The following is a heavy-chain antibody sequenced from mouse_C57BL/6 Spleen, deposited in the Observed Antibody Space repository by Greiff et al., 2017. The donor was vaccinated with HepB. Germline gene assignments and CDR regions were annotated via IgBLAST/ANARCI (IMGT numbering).Heavy chain of an antibody. Sequence: QVQLQQPGAGLVKPGASVKLSCKASGYTFTSYWMHWVKQRPGQGLEWIGMIHPNSGSTNYNEKFKSKATLTVDKSSSTAYMQLSSLTSEDSAVYYCARLGDSSGYGYWGQGTTLTVSS. CDR2: IHPNSGST. CDR3: ARLGDSSGYGY. D-gene: IGHD3-2*02. J-gene: IGHJ2*01. CDR1: GYTFTSYW. V-gene: IGHV1-64*01.